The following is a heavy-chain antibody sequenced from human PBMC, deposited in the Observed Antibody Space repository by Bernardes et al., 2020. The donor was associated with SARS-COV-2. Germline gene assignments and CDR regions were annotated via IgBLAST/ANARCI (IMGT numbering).Heavy chain of an antibody. Sequence: GSLRLSCAASGFTFSTYAMAWVRQAPGKGLEWISSISDSGGNTYYAASMKGRFTISRDNSKNTLYLQMNSLRPEDTAIYYCAKDLSPRVVTASTYFDYWGQGTLVTVSS. CDR1: GFTFSTYA. D-gene: IGHD2-15*01. V-gene: IGHV3-23*01. CDR2: ISDSGGNT. CDR3: AKDLSPRVVTASTYFDY. J-gene: IGHJ4*02.